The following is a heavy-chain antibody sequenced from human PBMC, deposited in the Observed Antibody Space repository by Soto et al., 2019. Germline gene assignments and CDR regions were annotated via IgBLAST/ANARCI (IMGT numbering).Heavy chain of an antibody. J-gene: IGHJ4*02. CDR1: GFTFSSYA. D-gene: IGHD5-18*01. Sequence: PGGSLRLSCAASGFTFSSYAMSWVRQAPGKGLEWVSDISGSGGSRSYADSVKGRFTISRDNSKNTLYLQMNSLIAEDTALYYCAKDLSGFSYGSGYWGQGTLVIVSS. V-gene: IGHV3-23*01. CDR3: AKDLSGFSYGSGY. CDR2: ISGSGGSR.